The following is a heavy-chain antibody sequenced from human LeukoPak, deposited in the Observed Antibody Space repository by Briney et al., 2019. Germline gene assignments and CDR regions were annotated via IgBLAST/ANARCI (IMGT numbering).Heavy chain of an antibody. Sequence: QTGGSLRLSCAASGFTFDDYAMHWVRQAPRKGLEWVSGISWNSGSIGYADSVKGRFTISRDNAKNSLYLQMNSLRAEDTALYYCAKMLAYCGGDCYPLLGAFDIWGQGTMVTVSS. CDR1: GFTFDDYA. CDR3: AKMLAYCGGDCYPLLGAFDI. J-gene: IGHJ3*02. CDR2: ISWNSGSI. V-gene: IGHV3-9*01. D-gene: IGHD2-21*02.